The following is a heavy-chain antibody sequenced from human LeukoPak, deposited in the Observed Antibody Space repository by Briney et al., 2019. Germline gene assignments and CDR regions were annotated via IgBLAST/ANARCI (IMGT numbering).Heavy chain of an antibody. D-gene: IGHD2-2*01. V-gene: IGHV3-7*01. CDR1: GSTFSTSW. CDR2: IFQDGNEK. J-gene: IGHJ3*02. CDR3: ARTIVEVRAASDVFDI. Sequence: GGSLRLSCAASGSTFSTSWMSWVRQAPGKGLEWVANIFQDGNEKYYVDSVKGRFTISRDNAKNSLYLQMNSLRVEDTAVYYCARTIVEVRAASDVFDIWGQGTMATVSS.